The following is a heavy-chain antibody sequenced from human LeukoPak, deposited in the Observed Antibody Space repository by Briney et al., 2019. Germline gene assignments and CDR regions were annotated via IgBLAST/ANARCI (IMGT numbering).Heavy chain of an antibody. CDR1: GFTFSSYA. D-gene: IGHD6-19*01. J-gene: IGHJ3*02. CDR3: AKGGYSSGWYGAFDI. CDR2: ISGSGGST. V-gene: IGHV3-23*01. Sequence: GGSLRLSCAASGFTFSSYAMSWVRQAPGKGLEWVSAISGSGGSTYYADSVKGWFTISRDNSKNTLYLQMNSLRAEDTAVYYCAKGGYSSGWYGAFDIWGQGTMVTVSS.